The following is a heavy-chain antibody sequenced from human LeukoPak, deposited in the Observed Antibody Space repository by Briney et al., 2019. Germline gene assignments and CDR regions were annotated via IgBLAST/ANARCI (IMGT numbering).Heavy chain of an antibody. CDR2: ISGSGGST. CDR3: ARGPYYYDSSGYYYVDDY. Sequence: GGSLRLSCAASGFTFSSYAMSWVRQAPGKGLEWVSVISGSGGSTYYADSVKGRFTISRDNSKNTLYLQMNSLRAEDTALYYCARGPYYYDSSGYYYVDDYWGQGTLVTVSS. CDR1: GFTFSSYA. J-gene: IGHJ4*02. V-gene: IGHV3-23*01. D-gene: IGHD3-22*01.